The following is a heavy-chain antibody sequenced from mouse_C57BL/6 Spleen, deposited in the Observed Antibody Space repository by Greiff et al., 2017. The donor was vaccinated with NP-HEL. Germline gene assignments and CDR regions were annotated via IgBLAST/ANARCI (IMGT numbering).Heavy chain of an antibody. J-gene: IGHJ1*03. Sequence: DVHLVESGPGLVKPSQSLSLTCSVTGYSITSGYYWNWIRQFPGNKLEWMGYISYDGSNNYNPSLKNRISITRDTSKNQFFLKLNSVTTEDTATYYCARVDYYGSRWYFDVWGTGTTVTVSS. CDR1: GYSITSGYY. V-gene: IGHV3-6*01. D-gene: IGHD1-1*01. CDR2: ISYDGSN. CDR3: ARVDYYGSRWYFDV.